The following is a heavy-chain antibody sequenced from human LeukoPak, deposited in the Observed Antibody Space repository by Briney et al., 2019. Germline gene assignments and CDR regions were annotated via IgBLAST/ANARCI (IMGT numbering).Heavy chain of an antibody. CDR1: GGSISSYY. Sequence: SETLSLTCTVSGGSISSYYWSWIRQPPGKGLEWIGYIYYSGSTNYNPSLKSRVTISVDPSKNQFSLKLSSVTAADTAVYYCASLRAAAAGFDYWGQGTLVTVSS. D-gene: IGHD6-13*01. CDR3: ASLRAAAAGFDY. J-gene: IGHJ4*02. CDR2: IYYSGST. V-gene: IGHV4-59*08.